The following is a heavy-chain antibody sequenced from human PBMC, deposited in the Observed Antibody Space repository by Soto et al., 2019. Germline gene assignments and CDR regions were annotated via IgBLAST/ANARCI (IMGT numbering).Heavy chain of an antibody. J-gene: IGHJ4*02. CDR3: ESTVTTPQDCDY. CDR2: ISYDGSNK. Sequence: QVQLGESGGGVVQPGRSLRLSCAASGFTFSSYAMHWVRQAPGKGLEWVAVISYDGSNKYYADSVKGRFTISRDNSKNTLYLQMNSLRAEDTAVYYCESTVTTPQDCDYWGQGTLVTVSS. D-gene: IGHD4-17*01. CDR1: GFTFSSYA. V-gene: IGHV3-30-3*01.